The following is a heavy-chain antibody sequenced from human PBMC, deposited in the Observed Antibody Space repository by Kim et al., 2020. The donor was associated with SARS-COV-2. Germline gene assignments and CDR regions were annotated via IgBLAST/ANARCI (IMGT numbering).Heavy chain of an antibody. V-gene: IGHV3-7*05. CDR3: ARGWDVDV. J-gene: IGHJ6*02. CDR1: GFTFSSHW. CDR2: IKADGSEK. D-gene: IGHD1-26*01. Sequence: GGSLRLSCAASGFTFSSHWMTWVRQGPGKGPECMAVIKADGSEKKYLESVKGRFTTSSDNAKNSLYLQMSSLRAEDTAVYFCARGWDVDVGGQGTTVTVSS.